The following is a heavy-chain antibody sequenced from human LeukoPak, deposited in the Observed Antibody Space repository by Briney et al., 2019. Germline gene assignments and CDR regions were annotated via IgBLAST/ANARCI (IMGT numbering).Heavy chain of an antibody. J-gene: IGHJ4*02. CDR3: AGVGWRNGYNYIDY. CDR2: IIPILGIA. CDR1: GGTFSSYA. Sequence: SVKVSCKASGGTFSSYAISWVRQAPGQGLEWMGRIIPILGIANYAQKFQGRVTITADKSTSTAYMELSSLRSEDTAVYYCAGVGWRNGYNYIDYWGQGTLVTVSS. D-gene: IGHD5-24*01. V-gene: IGHV1-69*04.